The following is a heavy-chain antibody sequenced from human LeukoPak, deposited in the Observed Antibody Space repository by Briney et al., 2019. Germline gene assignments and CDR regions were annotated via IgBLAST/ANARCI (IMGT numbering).Heavy chain of an antibody. Sequence: PGGSLRLSCAASGFTFSSYGMHWVRQAPGKGLEWVAVISYDGSNKYYADSVKGRFTISRDNSKNTLYLQMNSLRAEDTAVYYCARLYSSGWYGCDYWGQGTLVTVSS. CDR1: GFTFSSYG. J-gene: IGHJ4*02. D-gene: IGHD6-19*01. V-gene: IGHV3-30*03. CDR2: ISYDGSNK. CDR3: ARLYSSGWYGCDY.